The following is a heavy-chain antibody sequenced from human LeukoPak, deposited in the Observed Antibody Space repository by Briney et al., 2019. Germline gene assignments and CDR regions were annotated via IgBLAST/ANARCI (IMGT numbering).Heavy chain of an antibody. Sequence: ASVKVSCEASGYTFTSYGISWVRQAPGQGLEWMGWISAYNGNTNYAQKLQGRVTMTTDTSTSTAYMELRSLRSDDTAVYYCARDGVVVVAAEMGFDPWGQGTLVTVSS. CDR3: ARDGVVVVAAEMGFDP. CDR2: ISAYNGNT. CDR1: GYTFTSYG. J-gene: IGHJ5*02. D-gene: IGHD2-15*01. V-gene: IGHV1-18*01.